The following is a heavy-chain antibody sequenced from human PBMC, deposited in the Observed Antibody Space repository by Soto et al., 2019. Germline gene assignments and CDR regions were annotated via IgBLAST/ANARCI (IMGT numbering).Heavy chain of an antibody. Sequence: GGSLRLSCAASGLPFSDVSINWVRQAPGKGLEWVGRLKGKSDGGTTDYAAPVKGRFTISRDDSKNTLFLQMNSLKTEDTAVYYCTTDPGGFCRGGSCYWFAPWGQGTLVTVS. CDR3: TTDPGGFCRGGSCYWFAP. CDR1: GLPFSDVS. J-gene: IGHJ5*02. V-gene: IGHV3-15*01. CDR2: LKGKSDGGTT. D-gene: IGHD2-15*01.